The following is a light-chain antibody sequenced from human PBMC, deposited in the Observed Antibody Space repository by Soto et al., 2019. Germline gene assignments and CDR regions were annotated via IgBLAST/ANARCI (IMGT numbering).Light chain of an antibody. J-gene: IGKJ4*01. CDR3: QQRSSWPLT. CDR1: QSVSSS. CDR2: DAS. V-gene: IGKV3-11*01. Sequence: EIVLTQSPATLSLSPGEIATLSCRASQSVSSSLAWYQQKPGQTPRLLIYDASNRATGIPARFSGSGSGTDFTLTVSSLEPEDFAVYYCQQRSSWPLTFGGGTKVEIK.